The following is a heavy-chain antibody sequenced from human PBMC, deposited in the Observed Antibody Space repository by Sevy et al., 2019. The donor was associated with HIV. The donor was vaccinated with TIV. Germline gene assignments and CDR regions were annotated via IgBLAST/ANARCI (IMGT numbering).Heavy chain of an antibody. J-gene: IGHJ4*02. D-gene: IGHD3-22*01. V-gene: IGHV1-69*13. CDR1: GVTFNSYA. CDR3: TRRVTKIIGGGYYFDY. Sequence: ASVKVSCKASGVTFNSYAFHWVRQAPGQGLEWMGGVIPMFGTTDYAQKFQGRVTISADESMSTVFMEQSSLRSEDTAVYYCTRRVTKIIGGGYYFDYWGQGTLVTVSS. CDR2: VIPMFGTT.